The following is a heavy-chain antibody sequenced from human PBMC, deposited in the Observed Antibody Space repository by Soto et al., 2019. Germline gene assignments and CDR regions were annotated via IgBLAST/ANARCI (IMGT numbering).Heavy chain of an antibody. Sequence: QVQLQESGPGLVKPSQTLSLTCTVSGGSISSGDYYWSWIRQHPGKGLEWIGYIYYSGSTYYNPSRTSRVTISVDTSKTQFSLKLSSVPAAHTAVYYCATYGSGSYKPTTFDYWGQGTLVTVSS. CDR1: GGSISSGDYY. D-gene: IGHD3-10*01. CDR2: IYYSGST. V-gene: IGHV4-31*03. CDR3: ATYGSGSYKPTTFDY. J-gene: IGHJ4*02.